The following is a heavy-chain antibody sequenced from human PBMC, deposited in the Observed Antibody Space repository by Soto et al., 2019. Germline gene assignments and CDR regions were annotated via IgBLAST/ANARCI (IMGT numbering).Heavy chain of an antibody. V-gene: IGHV1-69*13. CDR3: ASADYYDSSGYLNWFDP. D-gene: IGHD3-22*01. Sequence: GASVKVSCKASGGTFSSYAISWVRQAPGQGLEWMGGITPIFGTANYAQKFQGRVTITADESTSTAYMELSSLRSEDTAVYYCASADYYDSSGYLNWFDPWGQGTLVTVSS. J-gene: IGHJ5*02. CDR1: GGTFSSYA. CDR2: ITPIFGTA.